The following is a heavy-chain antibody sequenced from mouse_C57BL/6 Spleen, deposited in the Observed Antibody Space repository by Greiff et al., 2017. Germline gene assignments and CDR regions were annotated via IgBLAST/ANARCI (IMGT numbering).Heavy chain of an antibody. J-gene: IGHJ1*03. V-gene: IGHV1-52*01. CDR2: IDPSDSET. CDR1: GYTFTSYW. D-gene: IGHD1-1*01. CDR3: ARFGDGSSPWDFDV. Sequence: QVQLQQPGAELVRPGSSVKLSCTASGYTFTSYWMHWVKQRPIQGLEWIGNIDPSDSETHYNQKFKDKATLTVDKSSSTAYMQLSSLTSEDSAVDYCARFGDGSSPWDFDVWGTGTTVTVSS.